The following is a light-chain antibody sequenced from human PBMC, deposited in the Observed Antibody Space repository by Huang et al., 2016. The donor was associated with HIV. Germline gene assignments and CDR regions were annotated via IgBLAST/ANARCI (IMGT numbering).Light chain of an antibody. V-gene: IGKV1-5*03. CDR2: KAS. CDR1: QGVSDW. J-gene: IGKJ1*01. CDR3: QQYSSYSSWT. Sequence: TLSASVGDRVTITCRASQGVSDWLAWYQQKPGKAPDLLIYKASNLQDGVPLRFSGAGSGTEFTLTISSLQSEDSATYYCQQYSSYSSWTFGQGTRV.